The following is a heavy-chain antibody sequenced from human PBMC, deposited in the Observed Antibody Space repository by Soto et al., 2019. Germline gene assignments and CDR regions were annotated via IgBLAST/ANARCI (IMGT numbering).Heavy chain of an antibody. CDR1: GGTFSSYA. Sequence: VKVSCKASGGTFSSYAISWVRQAPGQGLEWMGGIIPIFGSANYAQNFQGRVTITADESTTTAYMELRSLRSEDTAVYYCARVSMIPIPWFDPWGQGTLVTVSS. CDR2: IIPIFGSA. CDR3: ARVSMIPIPWFDP. D-gene: IGHD3-22*01. V-gene: IGHV1-69*01. J-gene: IGHJ5*02.